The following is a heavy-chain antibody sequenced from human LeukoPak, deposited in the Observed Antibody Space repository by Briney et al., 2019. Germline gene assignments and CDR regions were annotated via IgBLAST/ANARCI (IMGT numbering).Heavy chain of an antibody. J-gene: IGHJ4*02. D-gene: IGHD3-10*01. Sequence: PGGSLRLSCAASGFTFSSYAMHWVRQAPGEGLEWVAVISYDGSNKYYADSVKGRFTISRDNSKNTLYLQMNSLRAEDTAVYYCARDLVGGLWFGDLGCFDYWGQGTLVTVSS. CDR2: ISYDGSNK. CDR3: ARDLVGGLWFGDLGCFDY. CDR1: GFTFSSYA. V-gene: IGHV3-30-3*01.